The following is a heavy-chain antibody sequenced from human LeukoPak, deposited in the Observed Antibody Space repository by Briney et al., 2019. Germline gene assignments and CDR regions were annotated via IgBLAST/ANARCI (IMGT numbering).Heavy chain of an antibody. CDR3: TRGYCGGDCYGQYYFDY. D-gene: IGHD2-21*02. CDR1: GFTFGDYA. Sequence: GGSLRLSCTASGFTFGDYAMSWFRQAPGKGLEWVGFIRSEAYGGTTEYAASVKGRFTISRDDSKSIAYLQMNSLKTEDTAVYYCTRGYCGGDCYGQYYFDYWGQGTLVTVSS. CDR2: IRSEAYGGTT. J-gene: IGHJ4*02. V-gene: IGHV3-49*03.